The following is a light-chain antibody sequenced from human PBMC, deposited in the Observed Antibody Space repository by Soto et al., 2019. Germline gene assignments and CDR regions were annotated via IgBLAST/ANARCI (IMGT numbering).Light chain of an antibody. CDR2: EVT. J-gene: IGLJ1*01. CDR3: SSYTTSGSLFYV. Sequence: QSVLTQPASVSVSPGQSITISCTGASSDIGGYNYVSWYQHHPGKAPKLLIYEVTNRPSGVSNRFSGSKSGKTASLTISGLQAEDEADYYCSSYTTSGSLFYVFGTGTKLTVL. V-gene: IGLV2-14*01. CDR1: SSDIGGYNY.